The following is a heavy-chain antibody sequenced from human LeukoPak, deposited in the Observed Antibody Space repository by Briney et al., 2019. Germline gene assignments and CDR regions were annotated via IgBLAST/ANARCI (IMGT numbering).Heavy chain of an antibody. CDR1: GGSISSYY. Sequence: SETLSLTCTVSGGSISSYYWSWIRQPPGEGLEWVGYIYYSGSTNYNPSLKRRVTISVETSKNQFSLKLSSVTAAYTAVYYCARHPGRYCSSTSCYFGYYYYYMDVWGKGTTVTVSS. V-gene: IGHV4-59*08. CDR2: IYYSGST. D-gene: IGHD2-2*01. CDR3: ARHPGRYCSSTSCYFGYYYYYMDV. J-gene: IGHJ6*03.